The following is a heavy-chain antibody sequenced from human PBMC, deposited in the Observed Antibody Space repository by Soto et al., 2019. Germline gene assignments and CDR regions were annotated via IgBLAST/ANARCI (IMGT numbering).Heavy chain of an antibody. J-gene: IGHJ6*02. D-gene: IGHD2-21*02. Sequence: QVQLVQSGAEVKKPGASVKVSCKASGYTFTGYYMHWVRQAPGQGLEWMGWINPNSGGTNYAQKFQGWVTMTRDTSISTAFLELSRLMSDDTAVYYCARDCGDTYCGGDCYSNYYYYGMDVWGQGTTVTVSS. CDR2: INPNSGGT. CDR1: GYTFTGYY. V-gene: IGHV1-2*04. CDR3: ARDCGDTYCGGDCYSNYYYYGMDV.